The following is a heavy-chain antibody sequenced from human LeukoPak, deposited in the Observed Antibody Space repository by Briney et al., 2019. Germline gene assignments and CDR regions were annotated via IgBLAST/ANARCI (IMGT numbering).Heavy chain of an antibody. Sequence: SETLSLTCTVSGDSISSGSYYWSWIRQPAGKGLEWIGRIYTSGSTNYTPSLKSRVTISVDTSKNQFSLTLTSVTAADTAVYFCARAPLSGTYYTDAFDIWGQGTMVTVSS. J-gene: IGHJ3*02. D-gene: IGHD1-26*01. CDR1: GDSISSGSYY. V-gene: IGHV4-61*02. CDR2: IYTSGST. CDR3: ARAPLSGTYYTDAFDI.